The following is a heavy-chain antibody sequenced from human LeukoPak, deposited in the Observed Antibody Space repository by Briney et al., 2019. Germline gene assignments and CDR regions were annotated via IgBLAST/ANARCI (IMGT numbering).Heavy chain of an antibody. CDR2: INHSGST. V-gene: IGHV4-34*01. D-gene: IGHD3-3*01. CDR1: GGSFSGYY. J-gene: IGHJ4*02. Sequence: PSETLSLTCAVYGGSFSGYYWSWIRQPPGKGLEWIGEINHSGSTNYNPSLKSRVTISVGTSKNQFSLKLSFVTAADTAVYYCARGFNGYDFWSGYSEYDYWGQGTLVTVSS. CDR3: ARGFNGYDFWSGYSEYDY.